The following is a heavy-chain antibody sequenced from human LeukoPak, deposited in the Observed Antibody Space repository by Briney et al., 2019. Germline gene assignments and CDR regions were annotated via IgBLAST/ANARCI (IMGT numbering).Heavy chain of an antibody. J-gene: IGHJ4*02. CDR1: GFTFSNYN. CDR3: ARDQGTGYYFDY. D-gene: IGHD3-10*01. V-gene: IGHV3-48*02. Sequence: GGSRRLSCAASGFTFSNYNMNWVRQAPGKGLEWVSYISSGSTTIYYADSVKGRFTISRDSAKNSLYLQMNSLRDDDTAVYYCARDQGTGYYFDYWGQGTLVTVSS. CDR2: ISSGSTTI.